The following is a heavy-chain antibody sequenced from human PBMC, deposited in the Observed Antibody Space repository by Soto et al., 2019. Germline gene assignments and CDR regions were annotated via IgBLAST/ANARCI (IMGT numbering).Heavy chain of an antibody. J-gene: IGHJ6*02. V-gene: IGHV3-21*01. CDR2: ISSSSSYI. D-gene: IGHD1-1*01. CDR3: ARGRVRRDRLGYYYGRDV. Sequence: EVPMVESGGGLVKHGGSLRLSCAASGFTFSSYSMNWVRQAPGKGLEWVSSISSSSSYIYYADSVKGRFTISRDNAKNSLYRQMNSLRAEDTAVYYCARGRVRRDRLGYYYGRDVWGHGTTVTVS. CDR1: GFTFSSYS.